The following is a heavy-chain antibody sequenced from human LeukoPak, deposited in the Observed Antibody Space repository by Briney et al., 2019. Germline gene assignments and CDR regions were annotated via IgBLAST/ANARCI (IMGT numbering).Heavy chain of an antibody. CDR2: ITRDSIYT. J-gene: IGHJ6*03. D-gene: IGHD4-17*01. CDR3: ARDPYNGYYGDDYYYYMDV. CDR1: GFTFSNYN. V-gene: IGHV3-21*01. Sequence: GGSLRLSCAASGFTFSNYNMNWVRQTPGKGVEWVSSITRDSIYTFYADSVKGRFTISRDNAKNSLSLQMNSLRAEDTAVYYCARDPYNGYYGDDYYYYMDVWGKGTTVTISS.